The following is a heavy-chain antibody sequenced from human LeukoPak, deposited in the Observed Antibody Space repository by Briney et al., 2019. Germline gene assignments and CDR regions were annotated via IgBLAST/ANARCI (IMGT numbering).Heavy chain of an antibody. J-gene: IGHJ5*02. Sequence: PSETLSLTCTVSGVSTTNGIYYWTWIRQSPGKGLEWIGSVHNVGSTYYNLSLRSRVTMSIDTSKNQFSLRLNSVTAADTAVYYCARHAEYNSGWHFYLDPWGQGILVTVSS. CDR2: VHNVGST. V-gene: IGHV4-39*01. D-gene: IGHD6-19*01. CDR3: ARHAEYNSGWHFYLDP. CDR1: GVSTTNGIYY.